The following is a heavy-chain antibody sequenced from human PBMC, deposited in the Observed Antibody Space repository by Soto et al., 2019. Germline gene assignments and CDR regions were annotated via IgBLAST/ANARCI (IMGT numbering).Heavy chain of an antibody. Sequence: GESLKISCKGSGYSFTSYWIGWVRQMPGKGLEWMGIIYPGDSDTRYSPSFQGQFTISADKSINTAYLQWRSLKASDTAMYYCPTPDSSSSSVALGYWGQGTLVTVSS. J-gene: IGHJ4*02. D-gene: IGHD6-6*01. CDR2: IYPGDSDT. CDR1: GYSFTSYW. V-gene: IGHV5-51*01. CDR3: PTPDSSSSSVALGY.